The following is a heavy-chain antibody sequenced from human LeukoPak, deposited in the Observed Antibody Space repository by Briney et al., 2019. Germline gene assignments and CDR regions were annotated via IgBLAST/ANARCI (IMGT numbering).Heavy chain of an antibody. CDR3: ARDGITCTRDY. CDR2: IDEHGFKT. CDR1: GFIFRSYW. J-gene: IGHJ4*02. Sequence: GGSLRLSCAASGFIFRSYWMVWVRQAPGKGLEWVASIDEHGFKTYYAASVTGRFTISKDTAKNSLDLQMNSLRAEDTAVYFCARDGITCTRDYWGQGALVTVSS. V-gene: IGHV3-7*01. D-gene: IGHD1-7*01.